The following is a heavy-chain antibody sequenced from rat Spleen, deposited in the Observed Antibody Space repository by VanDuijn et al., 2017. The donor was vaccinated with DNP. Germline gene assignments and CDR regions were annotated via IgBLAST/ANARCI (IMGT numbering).Heavy chain of an antibody. V-gene: IGHV5-22*01. CDR1: GFTFSDYY. Sequence: EVQLVESGGGLVQPGRSLKLSCAASGFTFSDYYMAWVRQAPTKGLEWVAYITYDGGRTYYRDSVKGRFTISRDNAKSTLYLKMNSLRSEDMATYYFARPYYNNYGGFAYWGQGTLVAVSS. D-gene: IGHD1-10*01. CDR2: ITYDGGRT. CDR3: ARPYYNNYGGFAY. J-gene: IGHJ3*01.